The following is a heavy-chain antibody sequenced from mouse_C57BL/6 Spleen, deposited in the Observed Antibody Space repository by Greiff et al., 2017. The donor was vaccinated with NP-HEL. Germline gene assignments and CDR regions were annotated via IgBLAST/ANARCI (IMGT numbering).Heavy chain of an antibody. V-gene: IGHV1-5*01. CDR2: IYPGNSDT. J-gene: IGHJ2*01. CDR3: TKGDYRSWPLFSY. CDR1: GYTFTSYW. D-gene: IGHD1-1*01. Sequence: SGTVLARPGASVKMSCKTSGYTFTSYWMHWVKQRPGQGLEWIGAIYPGNSDTSYNQKFKGKAKLTAVTSASTAYMELSSLTNEDSAVYYRTKGDYRSWPLFSYWGQGTTLPVSS.